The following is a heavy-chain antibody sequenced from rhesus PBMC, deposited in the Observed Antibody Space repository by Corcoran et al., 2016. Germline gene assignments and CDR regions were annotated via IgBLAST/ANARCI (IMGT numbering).Heavy chain of an antibody. CDR1: GGSISSGYYY. Sequence: QVQLQESGPGLVKPSETLSLTCAVSGGSISSGYYYWSWIRQPPGKGLEWIWYITYSGSTSYNPSLKSRVTISRDTSKNQFSLKLSSVTAADTAVYYCARGYGSSPFDYWGQGVLVTVSS. CDR2: ITYSGST. D-gene: IGHD4-29*01. CDR3: ARGYGSSPFDY. V-gene: IGHV4-122*02. J-gene: IGHJ4*01.